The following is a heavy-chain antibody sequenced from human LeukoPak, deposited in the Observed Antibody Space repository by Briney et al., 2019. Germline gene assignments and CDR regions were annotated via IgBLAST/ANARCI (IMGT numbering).Heavy chain of an antibody. D-gene: IGHD6-19*01. CDR2: ISRSGSTI. J-gene: IGHJ6*02. V-gene: IGHV3-11*01. CDR3: AKDMHSLDSSGWYGYFAAYYYGMDV. CDR1: GFTFSDYY. Sequence: GGSLRLSCAASGFTFSDYYMTWIRQAPGKGLEWISYISRSGSTIYYADSVKGRFTISRDNAKNSLYLQMNSLRAEDTALYYCAKDMHSLDSSGWYGYFAAYYYGMDVWGQGTTVTVSS.